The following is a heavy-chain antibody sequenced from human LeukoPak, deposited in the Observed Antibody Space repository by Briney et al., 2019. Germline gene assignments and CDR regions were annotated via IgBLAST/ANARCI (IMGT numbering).Heavy chain of an antibody. D-gene: IGHD3-10*01. CDR3: ARFIRGVTQSSYDS. V-gene: IGHV3-7*01. CDR2: IKEDGSEK. CDR1: GFTFSSYW. Sequence: PGGSLRLSCAASGFTFSSYWMSWVRQAPEKGLEWVANIKEDGSEKYNVDSVKGRFTISRDNAKNSLYLQMNSLRAEDTAVYYCARFIRGVTQSSYDSWGQGTLVTVSS. J-gene: IGHJ4*02.